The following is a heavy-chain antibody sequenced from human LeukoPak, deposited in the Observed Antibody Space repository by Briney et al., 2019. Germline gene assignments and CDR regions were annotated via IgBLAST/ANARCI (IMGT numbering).Heavy chain of an antibody. V-gene: IGHV1-18*01. CDR2: INPNSGGT. CDR1: GYTFTSYG. Sequence: ASVKVSCKASGYTFTSYGISWVRQAPGQGLEWMGWINPNSGGTNYAQKLQGRVTMTTDTSTSTAYMELRSLRSDDTAVYYCARDKAGEAAAGTWGQGTLVTVSS. J-gene: IGHJ4*02. CDR3: ARDKAGEAAAGT. D-gene: IGHD6-13*01.